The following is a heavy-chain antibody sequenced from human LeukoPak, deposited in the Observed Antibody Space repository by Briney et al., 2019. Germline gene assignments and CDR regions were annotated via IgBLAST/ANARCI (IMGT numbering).Heavy chain of an antibody. CDR2: ISWNSDNI. CDR1: GFTFDDYA. J-gene: IGHJ3*02. D-gene: IGHD3-10*01. CDR3: AKYMVRGVHDAFDI. Sequence: GGSLRLSCAASGFTFDDYAMHWVRQAPGKGLEWVSGISWNSDNIDYADSVKGRFTISRDNAKNSLYLEMNSLRAEDTAVYYCAKYMVRGVHDAFDIWGQGTMVTVSS. V-gene: IGHV3-9*01.